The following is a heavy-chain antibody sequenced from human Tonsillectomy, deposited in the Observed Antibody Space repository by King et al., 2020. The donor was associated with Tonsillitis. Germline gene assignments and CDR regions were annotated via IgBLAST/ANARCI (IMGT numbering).Heavy chain of an antibody. J-gene: IGHJ4*02. CDR1: GYTFTSYY. D-gene: IGHD3-22*01. V-gene: IGHV1-46*01. CDR2: INPSAGST. Sequence: QLVQSGAEVTKPGASVKVSCKASGYTFTSYYMHWVRQAPGQGLEWMGIINPSAGSTSYAQKFQGRATMTRDTSTSTVYMELSSLTSEDTAVYYCARGQYYYDSSGYYPLYFDYWGPGTLITVSS. CDR3: ARGQYYYDSSGYYPLYFDY.